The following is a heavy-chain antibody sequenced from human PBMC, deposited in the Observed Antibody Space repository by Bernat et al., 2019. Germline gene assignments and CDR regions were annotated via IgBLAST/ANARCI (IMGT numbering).Heavy chain of an antibody. J-gene: IGHJ5*02. CDR2: INHSGST. D-gene: IGHD3-3*01. Sequence: QVQLQQWGAGLLKPSETLSLTCAVYGGSFSGYYWSWIRQPPGKGLEWIGEINHSGSTNYNPSLKSRVTISVDTSKNQFSLKLSSVTAADTAVYYCARGGSGIFGVAHRGNWFDPWGQGTLVTVSS. CDR1: GGSFSGYY. V-gene: IGHV4-34*01. CDR3: ARGGSGIFGVAHRGNWFDP.